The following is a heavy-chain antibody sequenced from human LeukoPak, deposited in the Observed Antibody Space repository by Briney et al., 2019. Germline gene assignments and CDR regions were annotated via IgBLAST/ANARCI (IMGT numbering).Heavy chain of an antibody. J-gene: IGHJ5*02. V-gene: IGHV4-39*07. CDR3: ARGARADLVATVGWLDP. CDR1: GVSISSSNSY. D-gene: IGHD5-12*01. CDR2: IYYTGST. Sequence: PSETLSLTCTVSGVSISSSNSYWGWIRQPPGKGLEWIGSIYYTGSTNYNPSLKSRVTISADTSKNQVSLKLTSVTPADAAVYYCARGARADLVATVGWLDPWGQGTLVAVSS.